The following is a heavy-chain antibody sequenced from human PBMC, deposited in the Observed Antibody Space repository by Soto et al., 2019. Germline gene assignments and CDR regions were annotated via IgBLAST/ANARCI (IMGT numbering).Heavy chain of an antibody. V-gene: IGHV4-59*01. Sequence: PSETLSLTCTVSGGSISSYYWSWIRQPPGKGLEWIGYIYYSGSTNYNPSLKSRVTISVDTSKNQFSLKLSPVTAADTAVYYCARGPSYDFWSGYLPAYWGQGTLVTVSS. J-gene: IGHJ4*02. CDR1: GGSISSYY. CDR2: IYYSGST. CDR3: ARGPSYDFWSGYLPAY. D-gene: IGHD3-3*01.